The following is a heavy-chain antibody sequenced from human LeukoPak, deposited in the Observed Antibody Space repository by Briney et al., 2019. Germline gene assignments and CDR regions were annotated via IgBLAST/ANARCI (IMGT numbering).Heavy chain of an antibody. D-gene: IGHD3-16*02. Sequence: PGGSLRLSCVPSVFTFRTYVMRAGRQAPGKGLEWVSVINSGNTYYADSVKGRFTISRDSFKNTLYLQMNSLRADDTAVYLCAEGYTSRLSEVYLDDSGQGTLVTVSS. J-gene: IGHJ4*02. CDR1: VFTFRTYV. CDR2: INSGNT. CDR3: AEGYTSRLSEVYLDD. V-gene: IGHV3-23*03.